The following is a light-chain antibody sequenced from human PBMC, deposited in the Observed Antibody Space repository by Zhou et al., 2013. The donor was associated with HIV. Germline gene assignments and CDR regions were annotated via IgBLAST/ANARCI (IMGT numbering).Light chain of an antibody. J-gene: IGKJ3*01. V-gene: IGKV1-27*01. CDR2: AAS. CDR3: LKYNSAPQFT. Sequence: DIQMTQSPSSLSASVGDRVTITCRASQGISNFSAWFQQKPGKVPKLLIYAASTLQSGVPSRFSGSGSGADFTLTISSLQPEDVATYYCLKYNSAPQFTFGPRTESRXSN. CDR1: QGISNF.